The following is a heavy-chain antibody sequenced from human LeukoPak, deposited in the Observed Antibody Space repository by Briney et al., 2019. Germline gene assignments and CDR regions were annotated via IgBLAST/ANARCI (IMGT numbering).Heavy chain of an antibody. CDR3: TTDDYDILTALKSY. J-gene: IGHJ4*02. CDR1: GFTFSSYE. V-gene: IGHV3-23*01. D-gene: IGHD3-9*01. CDR2: SGRDGNT. Sequence: GSLRLSCAASGFTFSSYEMNWVRQAPGKGLEWVSASGRDGNTYYADSVKGRFTISRDNSKNTLYLQMNSLKTEDTAVYYCTTDDYDILTALKSYWGQGTLVTVSS.